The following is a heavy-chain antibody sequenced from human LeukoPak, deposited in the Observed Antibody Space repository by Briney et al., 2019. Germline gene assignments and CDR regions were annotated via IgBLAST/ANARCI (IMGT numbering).Heavy chain of an antibody. Sequence: ASVKVSCKASGYTFTSYGISWVRQAPGQGLEWMGWISAYNGNTNYAQKLQGRVTMTTDTSTSTAYMELRSLRSEDTAVYYCATYARLVVTNDAFDIWGQGTMVTVSS. D-gene: IGHD3-22*01. CDR3: ATYARLVVTNDAFDI. CDR2: ISAYNGNT. J-gene: IGHJ3*02. V-gene: IGHV1-18*01. CDR1: GYTFTSYG.